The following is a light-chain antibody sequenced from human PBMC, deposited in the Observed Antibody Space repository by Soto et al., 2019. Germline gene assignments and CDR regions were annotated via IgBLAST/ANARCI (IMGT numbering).Light chain of an antibody. CDR3: QQYYSSPVT. Sequence: DIVMTQSPDSLAVSLGERATINCKSSQSVLYSSNNKNHLAWYQQKPGQSPKLLIYWASTRESGVPDRFSGSGSGTDYTLTINSLQAEDVAVYYCQQYYSSPVTFGGGTKVEIK. J-gene: IGKJ4*01. CDR1: QSVLYSSNNKNH. V-gene: IGKV4-1*01. CDR2: WAS.